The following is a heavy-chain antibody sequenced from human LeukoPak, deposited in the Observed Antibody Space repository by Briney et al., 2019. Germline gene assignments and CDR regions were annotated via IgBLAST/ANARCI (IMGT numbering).Heavy chain of an antibody. J-gene: IGHJ6*03. CDR2: IYTSGST. V-gene: IGHV4-4*07. Sequence: SETLSLTCTVSGGSISSYYWSWIRQPAGKGLEWIGRIYTSGSTNYNPSLKSRVTMSVDTSKNQFSLKLSSVTAADTAVYYCAREYCGGDCYWSYYYYYMDVWGKGTTVTVSS. CDR1: GGSISSYY. CDR3: AREYCGGDCYWSYYYYYMDV. D-gene: IGHD2-21*01.